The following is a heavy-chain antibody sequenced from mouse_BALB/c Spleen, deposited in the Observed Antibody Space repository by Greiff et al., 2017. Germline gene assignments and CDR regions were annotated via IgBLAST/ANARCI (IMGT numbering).Heavy chain of an antibody. CDR3: ASNYLYAMDY. V-gene: IGHV5-6*01. CDR1: GFTFSSYG. J-gene: IGHJ4*01. Sequence: EVKLMESGGDLVKPGGSLKLSCAASGFTFSSYGMSWVRQTPDKRLEWVATISSGGSYTYYPDSVKGRFTISRDNAKNTLYLQMSSLKSEDTAMYYCASNYLYAMDYWGQGTSVTVSS. CDR2: ISSGGSYT. D-gene: IGHD2-1*01.